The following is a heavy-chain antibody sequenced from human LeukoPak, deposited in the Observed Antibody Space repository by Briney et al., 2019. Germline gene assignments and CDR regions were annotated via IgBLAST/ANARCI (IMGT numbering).Heavy chain of an antibody. J-gene: IGHJ6*03. V-gene: IGHV1-46*01. CDR2: INPSGGST. CDR1: GYTFTSYY. CDR3: ARDQTWGYYDSGMDV. D-gene: IGHD3-22*01. Sequence: ASVKVSCKASGYTFTSYYMHWVRQAPGQGLEWMGIINPSGGSTSYAQKFQGRVTMTRDTSTSTVYMELSSLRSEDTAVYYCARDQTWGYYDSGMDVWGKGTTVTVSS.